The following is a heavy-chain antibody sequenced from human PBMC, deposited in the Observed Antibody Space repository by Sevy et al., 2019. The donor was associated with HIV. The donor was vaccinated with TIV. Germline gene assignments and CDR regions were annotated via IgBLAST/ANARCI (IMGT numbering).Heavy chain of an antibody. CDR1: GFTFSSYA. D-gene: IGHD3-3*01. Sequence: GGSLRLSCAASGFTFSSYAMHWVRQAPGKGLEWVAVISYDGSNKYYADSVKGRFTISRDNSKNTLYLQMNSLRAEDTAAYYCASEYYDFWSGYYMSSAFDIWGQGTMVTVSS. J-gene: IGHJ3*02. CDR2: ISYDGSNK. CDR3: ASEYYDFWSGYYMSSAFDI. V-gene: IGHV3-30-3*01.